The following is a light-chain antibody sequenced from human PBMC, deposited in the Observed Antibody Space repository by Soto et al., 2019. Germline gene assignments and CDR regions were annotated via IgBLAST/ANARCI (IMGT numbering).Light chain of an antibody. Sequence: DIQMTQSPSTLSASVGDRVTITCRASQSISSWLAWYQQKPGKAPKLLIYDASSLESGVPSRFSGSGSGTEFTLTSSSLQPDDVATYYCQQYNSFVFGQGTKLE. J-gene: IGKJ2*01. CDR2: DAS. CDR3: QQYNSFV. V-gene: IGKV1-5*01. CDR1: QSISSW.